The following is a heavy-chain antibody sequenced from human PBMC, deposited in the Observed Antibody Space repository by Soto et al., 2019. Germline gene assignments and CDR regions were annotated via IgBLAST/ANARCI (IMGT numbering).Heavy chain of an antibody. D-gene: IGHD1-7*01. CDR3: ARGENYASARDVFDH. V-gene: IGHV1-18*04. CDR1: GYSFSTYG. J-gene: IGHJ4*02. CDR2: LNTGDGNT. Sequence: QVLLVQSGAEVKKPGASVKVSCKASGYSFSTYGVSWVRQAPGQGLEWMGWLNTGDGNTAYAQKLQGRITLPTDTSTTTAYSELRSLRSDDTATYYCARGENYASARDVFDHWGQGTLVTVSS.